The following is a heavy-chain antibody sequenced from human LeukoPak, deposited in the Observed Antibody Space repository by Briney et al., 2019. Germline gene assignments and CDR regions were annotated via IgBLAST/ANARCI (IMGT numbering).Heavy chain of an antibody. CDR2: IYYSGST. Sequence: PGGSLRLSCAASGFTFSSYSMNWVRQAPGKGLEWIGSIYYSGSTYYNPSLKSRVTISVDTSKNQFSLKLSSVTAADTAVYYCAGLLYYYDSSGPLGYFDYWGQGTLVTVSS. CDR1: GFTFSSYSMN. D-gene: IGHD3-22*01. J-gene: IGHJ4*02. CDR3: AGLLYYYDSSGPLGYFDY. V-gene: IGHV4-59*05.